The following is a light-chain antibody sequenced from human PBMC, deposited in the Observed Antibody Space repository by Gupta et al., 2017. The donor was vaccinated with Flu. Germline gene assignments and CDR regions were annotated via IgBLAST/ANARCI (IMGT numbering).Light chain of an antibody. CDR1: QSFDSVY. V-gene: IGKV3-20*01. Sequence: TLSLSPGEVATLSCRASQSFDSVYLAWYQYKPGQAPRLLIYGASGRAAGVPERFTGSGSGTHFTLTISSLESEDFAVYFCHQLGTAPYTFGHGTRLEI. CDR2: GAS. CDR3: HQLGTAPYT. J-gene: IGKJ2*01.